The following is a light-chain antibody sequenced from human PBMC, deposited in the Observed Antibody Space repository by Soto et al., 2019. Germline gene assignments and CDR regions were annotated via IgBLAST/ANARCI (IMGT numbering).Light chain of an antibody. Sequence: QYALTQPASVSGSPGQSITISCTGTSSDVGAYNYVCWYQQHPGEAPKLIIYDVNNRPAVVSTRFSGSKSGNTASLTISGLQTEDEADYYCSSYTSSSTVLFGGGTKLTVL. CDR1: SSDVGAYNY. J-gene: IGLJ2*01. V-gene: IGLV2-14*01. CDR2: DVN. CDR3: SSYTSSSTVL.